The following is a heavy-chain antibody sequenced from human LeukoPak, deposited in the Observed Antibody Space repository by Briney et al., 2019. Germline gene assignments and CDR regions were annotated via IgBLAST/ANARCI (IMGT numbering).Heavy chain of an antibody. CDR1: GFTFSSYA. CDR2: ISGSGGST. CDR3: ARDSLPEFSYDFWSGYYGGHYFDY. D-gene: IGHD3-3*01. J-gene: IGHJ4*02. Sequence: GGSLRLSCAASGFTFSSYAMSWVRQAPGKGLEWVSAISGSGGSTYYADSVKGRFTISRDNAKNSLYLQMNSLRAEDTAVYYCARDSLPEFSYDFWSGYYGGHYFDYWGQGTLVTVSS. V-gene: IGHV3-23*01.